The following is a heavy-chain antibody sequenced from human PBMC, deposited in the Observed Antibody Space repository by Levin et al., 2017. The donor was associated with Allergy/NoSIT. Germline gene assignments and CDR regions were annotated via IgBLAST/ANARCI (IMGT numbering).Heavy chain of an antibody. V-gene: IGHV3-30*03. CDR1: GFTFSDSG. J-gene: IGHJ3*02. CDR3: AREAVSYSFDI. Sequence: GGSLRLSCVSSGFTFSDSGMHWVRQAPGKGLEWVAVISDDGNIKYYVDSVKGRFTISRDNSKNTLYLQMNSLRGDDTAAYYCAREAVSYSFDIWGQGTMVTVS. CDR2: ISDDGNIK. D-gene: IGHD5/OR15-5a*01.